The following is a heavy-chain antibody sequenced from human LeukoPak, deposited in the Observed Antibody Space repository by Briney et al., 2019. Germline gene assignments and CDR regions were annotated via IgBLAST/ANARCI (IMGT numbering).Heavy chain of an antibody. D-gene: IGHD3-22*01. CDR1: GFTFSSYS. J-gene: IGHJ4*02. CDR2: ISYDGSNK. Sequence: GGSLRLSCAASGFTFSSYSMNWVRQAPGKGLEWVAVISYDGSNKYYADSVKGRFTISRDNSKNTLYLQMNSLRAEDTAVYYCARVLNYYDNSGYYFSYWGQGTLVTVSS. CDR3: ARVLNYYDNSGYYFSY. V-gene: IGHV3-30*03.